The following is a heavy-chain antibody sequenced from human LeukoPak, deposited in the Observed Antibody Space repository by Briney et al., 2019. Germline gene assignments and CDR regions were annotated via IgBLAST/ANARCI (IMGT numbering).Heavy chain of an antibody. Sequence: GGSLRLACAASGFTVSSNYMRWVRHAPGKGLEWVSVIYSGGSTYYADSVTDRFNISRDNSKNTLYLQMNSLRVEDTAVYYCAKGGGWVPSFGVVTHIDVWGKGTTVTVSS. CDR2: IYSGGST. V-gene: IGHV3-66*01. CDR3: AKGGGWVPSFGVVTHIDV. J-gene: IGHJ6*03. CDR1: GFTVSSNY. D-gene: IGHD3-3*01.